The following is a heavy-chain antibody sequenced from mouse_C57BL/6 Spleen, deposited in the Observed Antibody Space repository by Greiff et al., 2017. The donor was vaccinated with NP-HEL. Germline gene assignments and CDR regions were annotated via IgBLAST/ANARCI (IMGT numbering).Heavy chain of an antibody. D-gene: IGHD1-3*01. Sequence: QVQLQQSGPELVKPGASVKLSCKASGYTFTSYDLNWVKQRPGKGLEWIGRIYPRDGGTKYNEKFKGKATLTVDNSSSTAYMELNSLTSEDSAVYFCERGAEVGFDYWGQGTTLTVSS. J-gene: IGHJ2*01. CDR3: ERGAEVGFDY. V-gene: IGHV1-85*01. CDR2: IYPRDGGT. CDR1: GYTFTSYD.